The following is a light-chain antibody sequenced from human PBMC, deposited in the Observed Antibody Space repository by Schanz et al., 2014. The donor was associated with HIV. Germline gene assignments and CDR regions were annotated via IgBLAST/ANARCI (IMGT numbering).Light chain of an antibody. CDR3: QYFGNSGGT. V-gene: IGKV3-11*01. J-gene: IGKJ4*01. Sequence: EIVMTQSPATLSVSPGERATLSCRASQSVNNYLAWYQQKPGQAPRLLIYDTSSRATGIPARFSGSGSGTDFTLTISNLEPEDFAVYFCQYFGNSGGTFGGGTKVEIK. CDR1: QSVNNY. CDR2: DTS.